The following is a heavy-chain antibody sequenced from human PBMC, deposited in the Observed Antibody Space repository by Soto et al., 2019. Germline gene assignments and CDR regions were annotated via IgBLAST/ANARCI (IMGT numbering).Heavy chain of an antibody. CDR2: VYHSGTT. Sequence: PSETLSLTCAVSGDSISSTKWWNWVRQPPGKGLEWIGEVYHSGTTSYNPSLKSRVTISVDKSKNQFSLRLSSVTAADTAVYYCARDPGSGRYNWFDPWGQGTLVTVSS. CDR1: GDSISSTKW. CDR3: ARDPGSGRYNWFDP. D-gene: IGHD6-19*01. V-gene: IGHV4-4*02. J-gene: IGHJ5*02.